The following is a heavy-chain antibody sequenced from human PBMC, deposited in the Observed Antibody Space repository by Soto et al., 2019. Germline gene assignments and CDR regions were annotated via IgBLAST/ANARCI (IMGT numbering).Heavy chain of an antibody. D-gene: IGHD5-18*01. V-gene: IGHV3-30*18. CDR3: AKDPGRGYSYGYNYYGLDV. J-gene: IGHJ6*02. Sequence: GGSLRLSCAASGFTFSSYGMHWVRQAPGKGLEWVAVISYDGSNKYYADSVKGRFTISRDNSKKTMYLKMHRLRDEDTAVYYCAKDPGRGYSYGYNYYGLDVWGQGKTVTV. CDR1: GFTFSSYG. CDR2: ISYDGSNK.